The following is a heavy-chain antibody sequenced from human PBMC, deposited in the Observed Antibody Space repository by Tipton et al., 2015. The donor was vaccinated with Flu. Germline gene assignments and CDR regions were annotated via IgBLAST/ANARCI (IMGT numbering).Heavy chain of an antibody. CDR2: IFHDGST. J-gene: IGHJ4*02. D-gene: IGHD2-8*01. V-gene: IGHV4-59*08. CDR3: ARGGEGYCSDGICYGPARLFEF. CDR1: GGSISVYH. Sequence: TLSLTCTVSGGSISVYHWSWIRQPPGKGLEWLGHIFHDGSTKCNPSLKSRVTISVDKSKNQFSLKLSSVTAADTAVYYCARGGEGYCSDGICYGPARLFEFWGRGTLVTVSS.